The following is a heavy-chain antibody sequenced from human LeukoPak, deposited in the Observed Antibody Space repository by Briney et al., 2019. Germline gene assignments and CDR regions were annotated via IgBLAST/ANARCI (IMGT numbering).Heavy chain of an antibody. Sequence: PGGSLRLSCAASGFTFSSYAMSWVRQAPGKGLEWVSAISGSGGSTYYADSVKGRFTISRDNAKNSLYLQMNSLRAEDTAVYYCARVPPSADYYDSSGRGNWGQGTLVTVSS. D-gene: IGHD3-22*01. CDR2: ISGSGGST. V-gene: IGHV3-23*01. CDR3: ARVPPSADYYDSSGRGN. CDR1: GFTFSSYA. J-gene: IGHJ4*02.